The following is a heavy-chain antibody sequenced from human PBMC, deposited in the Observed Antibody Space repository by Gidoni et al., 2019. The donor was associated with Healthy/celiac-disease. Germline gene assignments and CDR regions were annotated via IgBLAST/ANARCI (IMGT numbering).Heavy chain of an antibody. D-gene: IGHD3-3*01. CDR3: ARGYDFWGMDAFDI. CDR2: IIPIFGTA. CDR1: GGHFSSYA. Sequence: QVQLVQSGAEVKKPGSSVKVSCKASGGHFSSYAISWVRQAPGQGLVWMGGIIPIFGTANYAQKFQGRVTITADESTSTAYMELSSLRSEDTAVYYCARGYDFWGMDAFDIWGQGTMVTVSS. J-gene: IGHJ3*02. V-gene: IGHV1-69*01.